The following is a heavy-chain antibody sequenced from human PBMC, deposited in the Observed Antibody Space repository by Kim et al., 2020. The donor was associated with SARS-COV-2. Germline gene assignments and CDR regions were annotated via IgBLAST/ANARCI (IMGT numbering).Heavy chain of an antibody. CDR3: ARDGEKLLWFGGGVRYYYYGMDV. CDR1: GFTFSSYS. Sequence: GSLRLSCAASGFTFSSYSMNWVRQAPGKGLEWVSSISSSSSYIYYADSVKGRFTISRDNAKNSLYLQMNSLRAEDTAVYYCARDGEKLLWFGGGVRYYYYGMDVWGQGTTVTVSS. V-gene: IGHV3-21*01. J-gene: IGHJ6*02. D-gene: IGHD3-10*01. CDR2: ISSSSSYI.